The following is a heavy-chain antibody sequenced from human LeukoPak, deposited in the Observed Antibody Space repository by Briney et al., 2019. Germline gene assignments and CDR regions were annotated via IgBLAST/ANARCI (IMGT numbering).Heavy chain of an antibody. J-gene: IGHJ4*02. CDR2: ISNNVGST. D-gene: IGHD3-22*01. V-gene: IGHV3-64D*09. CDR1: GFTFGNYA. Sequence: SGGSLRLSCSASGFTFGNYAMHWVRQVPGKGLEYVSTISNNVGSTYYADSVKGRFTISRDNSKNPLYLQMRSLRIEDTAVYYCVKAALQYYYDTSGSFDYWGQGTLVTVSS. CDR3: VKAALQYYYDTSGSFDY.